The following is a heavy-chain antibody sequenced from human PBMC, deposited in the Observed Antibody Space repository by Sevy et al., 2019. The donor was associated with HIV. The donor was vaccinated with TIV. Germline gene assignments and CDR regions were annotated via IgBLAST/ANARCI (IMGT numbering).Heavy chain of an antibody. D-gene: IGHD3-9*01. CDR3: ARQVSYYDSLTGSQRGYWLDT. CDR2: VYNSGTT. V-gene: IGHV4-39*01. Sequence: SETLSLTCTVSGGSISSSSQFWAWIRQSPGKGLEWIGNVYNSGTTEYNPSLKSRITISVDTSKNKFSLKLTSVTAADTAVYYCARQVSYYDSLTGSQRGYWLDTWGHGNLVTVSS. CDR1: GGSISSSSQF. J-gene: IGHJ5*01.